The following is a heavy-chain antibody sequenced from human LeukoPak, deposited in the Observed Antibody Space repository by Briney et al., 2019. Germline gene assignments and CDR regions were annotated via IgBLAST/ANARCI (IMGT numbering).Heavy chain of an antibody. CDR3: AKEGAFWSGYYKDY. J-gene: IGHJ4*02. D-gene: IGHD3-3*01. CDR1: GVTFSSYA. CDR2: ISGSGGST. Sequence: PGGSLRLSCAASGVTFSSYAMSWVRQAPGKGLEWVSGISGSGGSTYYADSVKGRFTISRDNSKNTLYLQMNSLRAEDTAVYYCAKEGAFWSGYYKDYWGQGTLVTVSS. V-gene: IGHV3-23*01.